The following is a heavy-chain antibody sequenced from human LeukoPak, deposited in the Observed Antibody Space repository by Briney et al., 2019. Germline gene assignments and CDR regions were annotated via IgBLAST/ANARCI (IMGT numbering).Heavy chain of an antibody. Sequence: GASVKVSCKASGYTFTKYGITWVRQAPGQGLEWMGWISTYNGNTDYAQKLQGRVTMTTDTSTSTAYMELRSLISDDAAVYYCARGDHYGDYWGLYWGQGTLVTVSS. D-gene: IGHD4-17*01. CDR3: ARGDHYGDYWGLY. CDR2: ISTYNGNT. V-gene: IGHV1-18*01. CDR1: GYTFTKYG. J-gene: IGHJ4*02.